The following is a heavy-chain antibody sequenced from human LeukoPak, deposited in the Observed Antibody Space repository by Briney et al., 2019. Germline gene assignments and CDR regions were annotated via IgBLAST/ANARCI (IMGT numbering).Heavy chain of an antibody. CDR1: GGSISSGDYY. CDR2: IYYSGST. Sequence: PSETLSLTCTVSGGSISSGDYYWSWIRQPPGKGLEWIGYIYYSGSTYYNPSLKSRVTISVDTSKNQFSLKLSSVTAADTAVYYCAGEISSSWYYDYWGQGTLVTVSS. CDR3: AGEISSSWYYDY. D-gene: IGHD6-13*01. V-gene: IGHV4-30-4*01. J-gene: IGHJ4*02.